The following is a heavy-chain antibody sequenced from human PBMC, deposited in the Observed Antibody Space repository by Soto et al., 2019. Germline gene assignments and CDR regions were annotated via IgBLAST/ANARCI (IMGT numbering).Heavy chain of an antibody. J-gene: IGHJ1*01. Sequence: VASVKVSCKASGYTFTSYAMHWVRQAPGQRLEWMGWINAGNGNTKYSQKFQGRVTITRDTSASTAYMELSSLRSEDTAVYYCATEGDYVYFQHWGQGTLVTVSS. D-gene: IGHD4-17*01. V-gene: IGHV1-3*01. CDR2: INAGNGNT. CDR3: ATEGDYVYFQH. CDR1: GYTFTSYA.